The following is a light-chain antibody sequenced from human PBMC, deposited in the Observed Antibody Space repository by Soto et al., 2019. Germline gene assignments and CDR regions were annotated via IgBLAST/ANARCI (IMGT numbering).Light chain of an antibody. CDR1: QGIGRS. CDR3: QQLNSHPRT. Sequence: IQMTQSPSSLSASVGDRVTITCRPSQGIGRSLAWYQHKPGTVPKVLIRAASTLQSGVPSRFSGSGSSTDFTLTISSLQPEDAATYYCQQLNSHPRTFGQGTKLEIK. CDR2: AAS. V-gene: IGKV1-27*01. J-gene: IGKJ2*01.